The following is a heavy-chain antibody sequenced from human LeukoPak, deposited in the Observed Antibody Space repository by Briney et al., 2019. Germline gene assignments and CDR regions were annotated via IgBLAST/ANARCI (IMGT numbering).Heavy chain of an antibody. Sequence: ETLSLTCAVSGGSISSSNWWSWVRQAPGKGLEWVSAISGSGDSTYYADSVKGRFAISRDNSKNTLYLQMNSLRAEDTAVYYCAREYMDVWGKGTTVTISS. CDR3: AREYMDV. J-gene: IGHJ6*03. CDR2: ISGSGDST. CDR1: GGSISSSN. V-gene: IGHV3-23*01.